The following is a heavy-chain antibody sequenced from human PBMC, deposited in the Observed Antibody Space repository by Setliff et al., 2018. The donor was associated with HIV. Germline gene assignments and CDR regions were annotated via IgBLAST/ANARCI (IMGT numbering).Heavy chain of an antibody. V-gene: IGHV4-59*01. CDR2: IFYSGTT. D-gene: IGHD5-18*01. J-gene: IGHJ6*03. CDR3: ARAVFRNGYLYYYYMDV. CDR1: GGSFSGSY. Sequence: SETLSLTCAVYGGSFSGSYMSWIRQPPGKGLEWIGYIFYSGTTSYNPSLKSRVTISVDTSKNQFSLKLSSVTAADTAVYYCARAVFRNGYLYYYYMDVWGKGTTVTV.